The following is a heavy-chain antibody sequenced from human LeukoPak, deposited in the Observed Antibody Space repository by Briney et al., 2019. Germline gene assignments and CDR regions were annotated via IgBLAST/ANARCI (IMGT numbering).Heavy chain of an antibody. Sequence: PGGSLRLSCAASGFTFSSHAMNWVRQAPGKGLEWVSSISNSSSYIYYADSVKGRFTISRDNAKNSLYLQMNSLRADDTAVYYLERVDVSGYYSPPDYWGQGTLVTVSS. CDR1: GFTFSSHA. V-gene: IGHV3-21*01. J-gene: IGHJ4*02. D-gene: IGHD3-22*01. CDR2: ISNSSSYI. CDR3: ERVDVSGYYSPPDY.